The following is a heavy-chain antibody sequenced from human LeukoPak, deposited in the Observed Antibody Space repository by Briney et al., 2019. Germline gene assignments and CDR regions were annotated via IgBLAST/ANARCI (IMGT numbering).Heavy chain of an antibody. CDR3: ARVMGGSGLDY. J-gene: IGHJ4*02. D-gene: IGHD3-10*01. V-gene: IGHV4-59*01. CDR1: GGSISSYY. Sequence: SETLSLTCTVSGGSISSYYWSRIRQPPGKGLEWIGYIYYSGSTNYNPSLKSRVTISVDTSKNQFSLKLSSVTAADTAVYYCARVMGGSGLDYWGQGTLVTVSS. CDR2: IYYSGST.